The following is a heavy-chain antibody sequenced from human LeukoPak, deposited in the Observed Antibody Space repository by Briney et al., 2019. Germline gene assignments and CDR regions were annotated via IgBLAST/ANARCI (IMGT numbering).Heavy chain of an antibody. CDR3: AKGRAAALISSADY. J-gene: IGHJ4*02. CDR2: IRYDGSNK. CDR1: GFTFSSYG. V-gene: IGHV3-30*02. Sequence: PGGSLRLSCAASGFTFSSYGMHWVRQAPGKGLEWVAFIRYDGSNKYYADSVKGRFTISRDNSKNTLYLQMNSLRVEDTAVYYCAKGRAAALISSADYWGQGTLVTVSS. D-gene: IGHD6-13*01.